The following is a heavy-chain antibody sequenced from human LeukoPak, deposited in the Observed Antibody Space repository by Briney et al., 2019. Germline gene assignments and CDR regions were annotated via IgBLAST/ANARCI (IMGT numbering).Heavy chain of an antibody. V-gene: IGHV4-4*07. CDR1: GGSISSYY. CDR3: ARRASSSWYYDY. CDR2: IYTSGST. J-gene: IGHJ4*02. Sequence: KPSETLSLTCTVSGGSISSYYWSWIRQPAGKGLEWIGRIYTSGSTTYNPSLKSRVTMSVDTSKNQFSLQLSSVTAADTAVYCCARRASSSWYYDYWGQGTLVTVSS. D-gene: IGHD6-13*01.